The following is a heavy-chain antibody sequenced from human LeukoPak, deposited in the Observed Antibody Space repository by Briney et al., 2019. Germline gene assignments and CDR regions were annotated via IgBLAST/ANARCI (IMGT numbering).Heavy chain of an antibody. V-gene: IGHV1-2*06. J-gene: IGHJ4*02. CDR2: INPDSGGT. Sequence: VASVKVSCKASGYTFTGYYMNWVRQAPGQGLEWIGRINPDSGGTNYAQKFQGRVTMTRDTSSSTAYMELSRLRSDDTAGYYFVGDSGDAGYWGQGTLVTVSS. CDR1: GYTFTGYY. CDR3: VGDSGDAGY. D-gene: IGHD2-15*01.